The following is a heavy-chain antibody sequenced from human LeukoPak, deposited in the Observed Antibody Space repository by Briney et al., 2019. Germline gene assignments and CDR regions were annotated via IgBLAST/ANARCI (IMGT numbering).Heavy chain of an antibody. CDR3: AKESSGQWLARGYYYYGMDV. Sequence: PGRSLRLSCAASGFTFSSYGMHWVRQAPGKGLEWVAVISYDGSNKYYADSVKGRFTISRDNSKNTLYLQMNSLGAEDTAVYYCAKESSGQWLARGYYYYGMDVWGQGTTVTVSS. J-gene: IGHJ6*02. CDR1: GFTFSSYG. V-gene: IGHV3-30*18. D-gene: IGHD6-19*01. CDR2: ISYDGSNK.